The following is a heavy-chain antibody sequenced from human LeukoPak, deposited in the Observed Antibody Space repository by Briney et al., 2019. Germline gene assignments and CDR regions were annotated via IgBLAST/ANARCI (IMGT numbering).Heavy chain of an antibody. J-gene: IGHJ4*02. CDR2: ISSSSSHT. CDR3: ARLGSIAAAGTPDY. D-gene: IGHD6-13*01. CDR1: GFTFSDYY. Sequence: GGSLRLSCAASGFTFSDYYMSWFRQAPGKGLEWVSYISSSSSHTTYADSVKGRFTISRDNARNSLSLQVNSLRADDVAVYYCARLGSIAAAGTPDYWGQGTLVTVSS. V-gene: IGHV3-11*06.